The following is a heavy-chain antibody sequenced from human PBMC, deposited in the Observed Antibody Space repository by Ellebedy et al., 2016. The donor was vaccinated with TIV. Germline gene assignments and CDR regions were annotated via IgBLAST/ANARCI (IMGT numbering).Heavy chain of an antibody. Sequence: GGSLRLSCAASELTVSSNYMSWVRRAPGKGLEWVSVIFIDSTTYYADSVKGRFTISRDTSKNTLYVQMNSLRAEDTAVYYCARETFNDVDLKVWGVFDIWGQGTMVTVSS. CDR2: IFIDSTT. CDR3: ARETFNDVDLKVWGVFDI. V-gene: IGHV3-66*01. CDR1: ELTVSSNY. J-gene: IGHJ3*02. D-gene: IGHD1-1*01.